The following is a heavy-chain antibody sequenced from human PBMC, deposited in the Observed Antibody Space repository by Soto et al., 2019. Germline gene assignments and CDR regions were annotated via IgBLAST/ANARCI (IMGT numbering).Heavy chain of an antibody. V-gene: IGHV3-33*08. D-gene: IGHD4-17*01. CDR2: IRYDGSNK. J-gene: IGHJ4*02. CDR3: ARAKGYGDYVFDY. CDR1: GFTFSSYW. Sequence: SLRLSCAASGFTFSSYWMSCVRQAPGKGLEWVADIRYDGSNKYYADSVKGRFTISRDNSKNTLYLQMNSLRAEDTAVYYCARAKGYGDYVFDYWGQGTLVTVSS.